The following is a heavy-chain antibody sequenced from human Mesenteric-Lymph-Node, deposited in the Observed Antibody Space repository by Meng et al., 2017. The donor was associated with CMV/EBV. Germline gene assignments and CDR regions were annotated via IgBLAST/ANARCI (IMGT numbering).Heavy chain of an antibody. CDR1: GFIVSSNY. Sequence: GESLKISCAASGFIVSSNYMSWVRQAPGKGLEWLSVLYSGGKVYYADSVKGRFTISRDNSKNTLYLQMNTLRAEDTAVYYCARDSGYSYGPRVGYFDYWGQGTLVTVSS. CDR2: LYSGGKV. V-gene: IGHV3-66*02. J-gene: IGHJ4*02. CDR3: ARDSGYSYGPRVGYFDY. D-gene: IGHD5-18*01.